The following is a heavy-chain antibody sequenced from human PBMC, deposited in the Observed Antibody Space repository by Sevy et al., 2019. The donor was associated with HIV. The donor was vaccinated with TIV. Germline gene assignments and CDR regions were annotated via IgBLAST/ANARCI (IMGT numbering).Heavy chain of an antibody. D-gene: IGHD6-19*01. CDR2: ISTYNGNT. CDR3: ARATGMAVAGTGRYFDF. CDR1: GYKVDMYG. V-gene: IGHV1-18*04. Sequence: ASVKVSCKISGYKVDMYGIAWVRQAPGQGLEWMGWISTYNGNTNYAQNFQGRVTMTTDTSTSVVYMELGGLRPDDTAVDDCARATGMAVAGTGRYFDFWGQGTLVTVSS. J-gene: IGHJ4*01.